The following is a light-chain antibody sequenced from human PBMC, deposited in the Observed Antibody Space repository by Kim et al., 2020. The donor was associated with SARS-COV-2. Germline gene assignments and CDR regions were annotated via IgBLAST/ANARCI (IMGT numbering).Light chain of an antibody. Sequence: DIQMTQSPSSLSASVGDRVTITCRASQGISNYLAWYQQKPGKVPKLLIYAASTLQSRVPSRFSGSGSGTDFTLTISSLQPEDVATYYCQKYNCAPPWTFGKGTKVDIK. CDR1: QGISNY. J-gene: IGKJ1*01. CDR2: AAS. CDR3: QKYNCAPPWT. V-gene: IGKV1-27*01.